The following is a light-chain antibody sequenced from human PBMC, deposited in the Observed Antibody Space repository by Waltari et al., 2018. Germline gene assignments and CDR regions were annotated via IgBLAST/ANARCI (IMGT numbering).Light chain of an antibody. CDR2: DGS. CDR3: CSYAGSGTFVV. Sequence: QSALTQPASVSGSPGQSITISCTATSSDVGSYNLVSWYQQHPGTAHKLIIYDGSKRPSGVSNLFSGYNSGNTAALTISGLQAEDEDDYYCCSYAGSGTFVVVGGGTKLAVL. CDR1: SSDVGSYNL. J-gene: IGLJ2*01. V-gene: IGLV2-23*03.